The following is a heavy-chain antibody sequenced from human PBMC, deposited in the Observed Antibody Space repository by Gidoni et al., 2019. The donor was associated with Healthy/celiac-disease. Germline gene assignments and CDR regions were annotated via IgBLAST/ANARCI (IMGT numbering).Heavy chain of an antibody. J-gene: IGHJ4*02. CDR3: ARDSAPQLYYYDSSGYYPPDY. CDR1: GVTFSSYA. V-gene: IGHV3-30-3*01. CDR2: ISYDGSHK. D-gene: IGHD3-22*01. Sequence: QVQLVESGGGVVQPGRSLRLSCAASGVTFSSYAMQRVRQAPGKGLEGVAVISYDGSHKYYADSLKGRFTISRDNSKNTLYLQMNSLRAEDTAVYYCARDSAPQLYYYDSSGYYPPDYWGQGTLVTVSS.